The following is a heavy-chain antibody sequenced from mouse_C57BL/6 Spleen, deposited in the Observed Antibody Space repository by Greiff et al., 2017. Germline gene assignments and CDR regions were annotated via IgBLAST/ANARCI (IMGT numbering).Heavy chain of an antibody. Sequence: EVKLMESGPGLVNPSQSLSLTCSVTGYSITSGYYWNWIRQFPGNKLEWMGYISYDGSNNYNPSLKNRISITRDTSKNQFFLKLNSVTTEDTATYYCAREGYFDVWGTGTTVTVSS. J-gene: IGHJ1*03. V-gene: IGHV3-6*01. CDR3: AREGYFDV. CDR2: ISYDGSN. CDR1: GYSITSGYY.